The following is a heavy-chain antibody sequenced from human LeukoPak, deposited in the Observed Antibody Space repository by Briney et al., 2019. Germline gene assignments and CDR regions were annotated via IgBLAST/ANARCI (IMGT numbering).Heavy chain of an antibody. D-gene: IGHD4-17*01. Sequence: ASVKVSCKASGYTFTSYGISWVRQAPGQGLEWMGWISAYNGNTNYAQKLQGRVTMTTDTSTSTVYMELRSLRSDDTAVYYCARERRYGAPLDYWGQGTLVTVSS. J-gene: IGHJ4*02. V-gene: IGHV1-18*01. CDR2: ISAYNGNT. CDR1: GYTFTSYG. CDR3: ARERRYGAPLDY.